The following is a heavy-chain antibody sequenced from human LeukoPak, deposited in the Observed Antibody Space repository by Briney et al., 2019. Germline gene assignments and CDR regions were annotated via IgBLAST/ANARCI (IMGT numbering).Heavy chain of an antibody. J-gene: IGHJ5*02. V-gene: IGHV3-15*01. CDR3: TTSLGYYDFSSGYPRGHH. Sequence: PGGSLRLSCAASGFTFSNAWMSWVRQAPGKGLEWVGRIKSKTDGGTTDYAAPVKGRFTISRDDSKNTLYLQMNSLKTEDTAVYYCTTSLGYYDFSSGYPRGHHWGQGTLVTVSS. D-gene: IGHD3-3*01. CDR1: GFTFSNAW. CDR2: IKSKTDGGTT.